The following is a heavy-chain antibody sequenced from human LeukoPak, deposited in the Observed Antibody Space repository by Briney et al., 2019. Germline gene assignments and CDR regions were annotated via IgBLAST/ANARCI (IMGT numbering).Heavy chain of an antibody. CDR2: FDPEDGET. V-gene: IGHV1-24*01. CDR1: GYTLTELS. CDR3: ATGDWNEGYFDY. J-gene: IGHJ4*02. D-gene: IGHD1-1*01. Sequence: ASVKVSCKVSGYTLTELSMHWVRQAPGKGLEWMGGFDPEDGETIYAQKFQGRVTMTEDISTDTAYMELSSLRSEDTAVYYCATGDWNEGYFDYWGQGTLVTVSS.